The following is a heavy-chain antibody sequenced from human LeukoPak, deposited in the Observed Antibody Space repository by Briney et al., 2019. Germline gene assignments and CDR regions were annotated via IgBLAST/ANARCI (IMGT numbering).Heavy chain of an antibody. V-gene: IGHV4-59*01. D-gene: IGHD3-10*01. J-gene: IGHJ5*02. Sequence: SETLSLTCTVSGGSISSYYWSWIRQPPGKGLEYIGYIYYSGSTNYNPSLKSRVTISADTSKNQFSLKLSSVTAADTAVYYCARRGGDYYGSGSYIYWFDPWGQGTLVTVSS. CDR2: IYYSGST. CDR3: ARRGGDYYGSGSYIYWFDP. CDR1: GGSISSYY.